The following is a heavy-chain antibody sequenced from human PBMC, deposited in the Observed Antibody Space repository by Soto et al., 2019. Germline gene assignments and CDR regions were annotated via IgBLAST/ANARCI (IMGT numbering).Heavy chain of an antibody. V-gene: IGHV5-51*01. CDR2: IYPGDSDT. D-gene: IGHD2-2*01. Sequence: GESLKISCKGSGYSFTSYWIGWVRQMPGKGLEWMGIIYPGDSDTRYSPSFQGQVTISADKSISTAYLQWSSLKASDTAMYYCARLAVPYYYYYGMDVWGQGTTVTVSS. CDR1: GYSFTSYW. J-gene: IGHJ6*02. CDR3: ARLAVPYYYYYGMDV.